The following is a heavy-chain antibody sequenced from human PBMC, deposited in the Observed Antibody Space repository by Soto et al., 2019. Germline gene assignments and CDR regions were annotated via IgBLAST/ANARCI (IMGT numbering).Heavy chain of an antibody. D-gene: IGHD3-16*02. V-gene: IGHV3-48*02. CDR3: ARSYGCYYYYGMDV. CDR1: GFTFSSYW. Sequence: PGGCLRLSCAASGFTFSSYWMHWVRQAPGQGLEWVSYISSSSSTIYYADSVKGRFTISRDNAKNSLYLQMNSLRDEDTAVYYRARSYGCYYYYGMDVWGQGTTVTVSS. CDR2: ISSSSSTI. J-gene: IGHJ6*02.